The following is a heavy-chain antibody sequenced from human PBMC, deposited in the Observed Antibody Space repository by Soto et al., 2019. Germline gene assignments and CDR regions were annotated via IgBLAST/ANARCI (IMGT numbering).Heavy chain of an antibody. CDR3: AQHVCCSGGSCQYDAFDI. CDR1: GFTFSSHV. J-gene: IGHJ3*02. CDR2: ITADGGT. V-gene: IGHV3-23*01. Sequence: EVQVLESGGGLVQPGGSLRLSCEASGFTFSSHVMTWIRQAPGKGPEWVSTITADGGTYYADSVKGRFAMSRDTSKSTMYLQMNSVGAEDTAAYYCAQHVCCSGGSCQYDAFDIRGQGTMVTVSS. D-gene: IGHD2-15*01.